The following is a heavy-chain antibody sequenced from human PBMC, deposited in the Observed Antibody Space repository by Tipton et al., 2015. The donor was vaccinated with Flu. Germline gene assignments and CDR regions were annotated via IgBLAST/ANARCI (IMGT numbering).Heavy chain of an antibody. CDR2: IYYSGST. Sequence: LRLSCTVSGGSISSSSYYWGWIRQPPGKGLEWIGSIYYSGSTYYNPSLKSRVTVSVGTSKNQFSLKLSSVTAADTAVYYCAREGSAGTFLYYYYGMDVWDQGTTVTVSS. CDR1: GGSISSSSYY. D-gene: IGHD6-13*01. J-gene: IGHJ6*02. CDR3: AREGSAGTFLYYYYGMDV. V-gene: IGHV4-39*07.